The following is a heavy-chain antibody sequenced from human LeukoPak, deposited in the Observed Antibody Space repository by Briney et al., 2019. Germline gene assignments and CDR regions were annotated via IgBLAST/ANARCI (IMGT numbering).Heavy chain of an antibody. CDR2: IYTSGST. CDR1: GGSISSGSYY. V-gene: IGHV4-61*02. CDR3: ARVVAARLAGVDAFDI. D-gene: IGHD6-13*01. Sequence: SETLSLTCTVSGGSISSGSYYWSWIRQPAGKGLEWIGRIYTSGSTNYNPSLKSRVTISVDTSKNQFSLKLSSVTAADTAVYYCARVVAARLAGVDAFDIWGQGTMVTVSS. J-gene: IGHJ3*02.